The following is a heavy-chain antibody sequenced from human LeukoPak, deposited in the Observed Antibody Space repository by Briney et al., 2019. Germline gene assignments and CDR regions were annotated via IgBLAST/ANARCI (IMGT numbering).Heavy chain of an antibody. CDR1: GFTFSSYA. D-gene: IGHD5-12*01. J-gene: IGHJ4*02. Sequence: PGGSLRLSCAASGFTFSSYAMSWVRQAPGKGLEWVSAISGSGGSTYYADSVKGRFTISRDNSKNTLYLQMNSLRAEDMAVYYCAKDPDGYPGYFDYWGQGTLVTVSS. CDR3: AKDPDGYPGYFDY. V-gene: IGHV3-23*01. CDR2: ISGSGGST.